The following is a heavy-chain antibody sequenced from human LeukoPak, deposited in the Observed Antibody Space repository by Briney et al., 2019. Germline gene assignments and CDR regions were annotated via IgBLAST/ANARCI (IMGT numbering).Heavy chain of an antibody. D-gene: IGHD3-22*01. CDR1: GFTVSSNY. Sequence: GGSLRLSCAASGFTVSSNYMSWVRQAPGKGLEWVSVIYSGGNTYYADSVKGRFTISRDNSKNTLYLQMNSLRAEDTAVYYCAKYYYDSSGYYLFDYWGQGTLVTVSS. CDR3: AKYYYDSSGYYLFDY. V-gene: IGHV3-66*01. CDR2: IYSGGNT. J-gene: IGHJ4*02.